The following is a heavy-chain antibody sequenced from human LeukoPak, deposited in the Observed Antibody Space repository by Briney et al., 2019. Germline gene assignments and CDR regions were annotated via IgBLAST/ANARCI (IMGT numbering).Heavy chain of an antibody. CDR3: ARDKVGTRWFDP. Sequence: SETLSLTCTVSGGSISSYYWGWIRQPPGKGLEWIGNIYHSGSTYYNPSLKSRVTISVDTSKSQFSLKLTSVTAADTALYYCARDKVGTRWFDPWGQGALVTVSS. D-gene: IGHD5-12*01. CDR2: IYHSGST. J-gene: IGHJ5*02. V-gene: IGHV4-39*07. CDR1: GGSISSYY.